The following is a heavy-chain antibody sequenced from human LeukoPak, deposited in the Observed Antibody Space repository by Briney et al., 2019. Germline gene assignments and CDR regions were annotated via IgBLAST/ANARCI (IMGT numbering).Heavy chain of an antibody. D-gene: IGHD2-15*01. J-gene: IGHJ6*03. CDR3: ARATSVYCSGGSCPTYYYYYYMDV. CDR1: GGSFSGYY. Sequence: SETLSLTCAVYGGSFSGYYWSWIRQPPGKGLEWIGEINHSGSTNYNPSLKSRVTISVDTSKNQFSLKLSSVTAADTAVYYCARATSVYCSGGSCPTYYYYYYMDVWGKGTTVTVSS. V-gene: IGHV4-34*01. CDR2: INHSGST.